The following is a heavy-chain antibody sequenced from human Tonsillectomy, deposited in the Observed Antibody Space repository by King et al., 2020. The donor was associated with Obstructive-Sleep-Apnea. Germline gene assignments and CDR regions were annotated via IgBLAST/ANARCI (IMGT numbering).Heavy chain of an antibody. CDR3: VGGGASRPDY. CDR1: GFTFSNYG. Sequence: VQLVESGGGLVQPGESLRLSCAVSGFTFSNYGMDWVRQAPGKGLEWVSYISSNSRSINYADSVKGRFTISRDNAQNSLFLQLSSLRVEDTAVYYCVGGGASRPDYWGQGTLVTVSS. J-gene: IGHJ4*02. V-gene: IGHV3-48*04. D-gene: IGHD3-16*01. CDR2: ISSNSRSI.